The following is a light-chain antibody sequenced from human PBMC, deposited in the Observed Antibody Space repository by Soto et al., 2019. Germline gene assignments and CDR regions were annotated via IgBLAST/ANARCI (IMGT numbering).Light chain of an antibody. CDR3: QSYDSSLSGYV. CDR2: GNS. CDR1: SSNIGAGYD. J-gene: IGLJ1*01. V-gene: IGLV1-40*01. Sequence: QSVRTQPPSVSGAPGQRVTISCTGSSSNIGAGYDVHWYQQFPGTAPKLLIYGNSNRPSGVPDRFSGSKSGTSASLAITGLQAEDEADYYCQSYDSSLSGYVFGTGTKVTVL.